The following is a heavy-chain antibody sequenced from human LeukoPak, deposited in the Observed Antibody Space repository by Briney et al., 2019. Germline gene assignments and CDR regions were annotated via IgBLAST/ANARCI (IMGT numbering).Heavy chain of an antibody. CDR1: GGTFSSYA. J-gene: IGHJ4*02. V-gene: IGHV1-69*05. CDR3: ARSIEMATMGSPLIDY. CDR2: IIPIFGTA. D-gene: IGHD5-24*01. Sequence: GASVKVSCKASGGTFSSYAISWVRQAPGQGLEWMGRIIPIFGTANYAQKFQGTVTITTDESTSTAYMELSSLRSEDTAVYYCARSIEMATMGSPLIDYWGQGTLVTVSS.